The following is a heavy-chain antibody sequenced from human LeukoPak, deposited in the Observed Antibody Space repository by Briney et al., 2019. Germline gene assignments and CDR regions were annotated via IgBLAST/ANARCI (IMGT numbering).Heavy chain of an antibody. D-gene: IGHD5-18*01. Sequence: SETLSLTCTVSGGSISSYYWSWIRQPPGKGLEWIGYIYDSGSTNYNPSLKSRVTISVDTSKNQFSLKLSSVTAADTAVYYCARLGGYSYGHYYYYMDVWGKGTTVTISS. CDR1: GGSISSYY. CDR2: IYDSGST. CDR3: ARLGGYSYGHYYYYMDV. J-gene: IGHJ6*03. V-gene: IGHV4-59*08.